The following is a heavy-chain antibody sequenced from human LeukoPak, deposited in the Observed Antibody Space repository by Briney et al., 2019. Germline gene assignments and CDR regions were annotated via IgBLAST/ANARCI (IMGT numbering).Heavy chain of an antibody. J-gene: IGHJ4*02. Sequence: SETLSLTWTVSGGSISSSSYYWGWIRQPPGKGLEWIGSIYYSGSTYYNPSLKSRVTISVDTSKNQFSLKLSSVTAADTAVYYCARRPPYYYDSSGSDYFDYWGQGTLVTVSS. D-gene: IGHD3-22*01. CDR2: IYYSGST. V-gene: IGHV4-39*01. CDR1: GGSISSSSYY. CDR3: ARRPPYYYDSSGSDYFDY.